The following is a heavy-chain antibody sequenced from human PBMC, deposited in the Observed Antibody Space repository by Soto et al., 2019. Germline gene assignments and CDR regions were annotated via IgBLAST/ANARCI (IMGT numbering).Heavy chain of an antibody. J-gene: IGHJ4*02. CDR3: ARDYLGPGEDYFDY. CDR1: GGSISSGGYS. V-gene: IGHV4-30-2*01. Sequence: QLQLQESGSGLVKPSQTLSLTCAVSGGSISSGGYSWSWSRQPPGKGLEWIGYIYHSGSTYYNPSLKSRVTISVDRSKNQFSLKLSSVTAADTAVYYCARDYLGPGEDYFDYWGQGTLVTVSS. CDR2: IYHSGST.